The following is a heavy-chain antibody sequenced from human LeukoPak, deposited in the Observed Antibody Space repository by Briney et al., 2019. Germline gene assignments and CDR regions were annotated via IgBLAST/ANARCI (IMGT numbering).Heavy chain of an antibody. Sequence: SGTLSLTCTVSGDSVNNNDAYWAWVRQPPGKGLEWIVTIHHSGHTFYNPSLKRRVTKSLDTSKNQFSLTLSSVTAADTALYYCARRSTDGYLEYFSTWGQGTLVTVSS. CDR3: ARRSTDGYLEYFST. D-gene: IGHD5-18*01. CDR2: IHHSGHT. J-gene: IGHJ5*02. V-gene: IGHV4-39*01. CDR1: GDSVNNNDAY.